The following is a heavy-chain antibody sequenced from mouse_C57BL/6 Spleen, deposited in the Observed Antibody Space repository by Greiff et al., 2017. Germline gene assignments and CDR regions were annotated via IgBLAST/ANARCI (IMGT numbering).Heavy chain of an antibody. Sequence: QVQLKQPGAALAKPGASVKLSCKASGYTFTSYWMHWVKQRPGQGLEWIGYIHPSSGYTKYNQKFKDKAPLTADKSSSTAYMQLSSLTYEDSAVYYCARSYYYGSSYDWYCDVWGTGTTVTVSS. V-gene: IGHV1-7*01. CDR2: IHPSSGYT. CDR1: GYTFTSYW. D-gene: IGHD1-1*01. CDR3: ARSYYYGSSYDWYCDV. J-gene: IGHJ1*03.